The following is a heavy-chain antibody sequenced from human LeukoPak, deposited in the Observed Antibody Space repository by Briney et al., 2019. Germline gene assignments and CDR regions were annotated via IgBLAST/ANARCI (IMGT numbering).Heavy chain of an antibody. D-gene: IGHD6-13*01. CDR2: IYSGGST. CDR1: GFTVSRNY. V-gene: IGHV3-66*01. CDR3: AKAGPSSSWHQFDY. Sequence: PGGSLRLSCAASGFTVSRNYMSWVRQAPGKGLEWVSVIYSGGSTYYADSAKGRFTISRDNSKNTLYLQMNSLRAEDTAVYYCAKAGPSSSWHQFDYWGQGTLVTVSS. J-gene: IGHJ4*02.